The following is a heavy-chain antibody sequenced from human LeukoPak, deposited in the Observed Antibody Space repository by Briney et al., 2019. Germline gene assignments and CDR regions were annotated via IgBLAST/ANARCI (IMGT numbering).Heavy chain of an antibody. CDR2: IYYGGST. D-gene: IGHD7-27*01. V-gene: IGHV4-59*01. Sequence: PSETLSLTCTVSGGSISGYYWSWIRQPPGKGLEWIGNIYYGGSTDYNPSLKSRVTISVATSKNQFSLRLSSVTSADAALSFYAWFTLVTRDDSFDVWGQGTIVTVSS. CDR1: GGSISGYY. CDR3: AWFTLVTRDDSFDV. J-gene: IGHJ3*01.